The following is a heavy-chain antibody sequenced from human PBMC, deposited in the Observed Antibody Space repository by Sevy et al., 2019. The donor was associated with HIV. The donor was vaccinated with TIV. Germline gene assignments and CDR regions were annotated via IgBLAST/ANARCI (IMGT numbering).Heavy chain of an antibody. Sequence: SETLSLTCTVSGGSISSSSYYWGWISQPPGKGLEWIGSIYYSGSTYYNPSLKSRDTIYVDTSKHQFSLKLSSVTAADTAAYYCARQSSPQWELHPNFDYWGQGTLVTVSS. V-gene: IGHV4-39*01. J-gene: IGHJ4*02. CDR2: IYYSGST. CDR3: ARQSSPQWELHPNFDY. CDR1: GGSISSSSYY. D-gene: IGHD1-26*01.